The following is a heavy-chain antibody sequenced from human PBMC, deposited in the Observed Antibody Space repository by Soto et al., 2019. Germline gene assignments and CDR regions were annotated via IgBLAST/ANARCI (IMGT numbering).Heavy chain of an antibody. J-gene: IGHJ5*02. V-gene: IGHV5-51*01. D-gene: IGHD2-2*01. CDR2: IYPGDSDT. CDR1: GYSFTSYW. CDR3: ARRGYCSSTSCYGHWFDP. Sequence: GESLKISCKGSGYSFTSYWIGWVRQMPGKGLEWMGIIYPGDSDTRYSTSFQGQVTISADKSISTAYLQWSSPKASDTAMYYCARRGYCSSTSCYGHWFDPWGQGTLVTVSS.